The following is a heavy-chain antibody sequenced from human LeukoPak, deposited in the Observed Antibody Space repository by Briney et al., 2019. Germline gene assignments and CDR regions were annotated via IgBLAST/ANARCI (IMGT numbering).Heavy chain of an antibody. CDR2: IYYSGST. V-gene: IGHV4-39*07. J-gene: IGHJ3*02. D-gene: IGHD3-22*01. Sequence: PSETLSLTCAVSGGSISSSSYYWGWIRQPPGKGLEWIGSIYYSGSTYYNPSLKSRVTISVDTSKNQFSLKLSSVTAADTAVYYCASCVKEYYYDSSKTHAFDIWGQGTMVTVSS. CDR3: ASCVKEYYYDSSKTHAFDI. CDR1: GGSISSSSYY.